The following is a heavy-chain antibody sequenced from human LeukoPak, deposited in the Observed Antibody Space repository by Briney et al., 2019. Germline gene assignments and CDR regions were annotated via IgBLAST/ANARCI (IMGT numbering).Heavy chain of an antibody. Sequence: PGGSLRLSCAASGFTFSSYGMHWVRQPPGKGLEWIGSIYYSGSTYYNPSLKSRVTISVDTSKNQFSLKLSSVTAADTAVYYCARVMTTGFLYYFDYWGQGTLATVSS. CDR2: IYYSGST. V-gene: IGHV4-39*07. J-gene: IGHJ4*02. D-gene: IGHD4-17*01. CDR1: GFTFSSYG. CDR3: ARVMTTGFLYYFDY.